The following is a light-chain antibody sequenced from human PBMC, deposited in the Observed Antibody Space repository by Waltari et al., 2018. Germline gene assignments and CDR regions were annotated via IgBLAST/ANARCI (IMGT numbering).Light chain of an antibody. J-gene: IGLJ1*01. CDR3: TSYTTRHSLV. CDR1: SRDIGSYDW. Sequence: QSALTQPASVSGSPGQSITISCTGSSRDIGSYDWVSWYQQHPGKAPKVVIFDVSYLSSGVSNRFSGSKSGNTASLTSSGLQAEDEAEYYCTSYTTRHSLVFGTGTKVTVL. CDR2: DVS. V-gene: IGLV2-14*03.